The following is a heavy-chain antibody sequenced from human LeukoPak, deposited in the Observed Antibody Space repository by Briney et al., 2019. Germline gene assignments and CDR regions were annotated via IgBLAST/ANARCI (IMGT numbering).Heavy chain of an antibody. D-gene: IGHD3-22*01. J-gene: IGHJ4*02. V-gene: IGHV1-18*03. CDR2: ISAYNGNT. CDR1: GYTFTSYG. CDR3: ARGYYDSSGFFDY. Sequence: ASVKVSCKASGYTFTSYGISWVRQAPGQGLEWMGWISAYNGNTNYAQKFQGRVTITADESTSTAYMELSSLRSEDMAVYYCARGYYDSSGFFDYWGQGTLVTVSS.